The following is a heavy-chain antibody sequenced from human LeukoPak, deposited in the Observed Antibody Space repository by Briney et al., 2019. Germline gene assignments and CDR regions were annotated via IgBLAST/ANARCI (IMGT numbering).Heavy chain of an antibody. V-gene: IGHV4-4*07. Sequence: SETLSLTCSVSGGSMYSNYWSWIRQTAGKGLEWIGRFYVGVGPNYNPSFKSRVTMSVDTSKNQLVLKLSAVTAADTDVYYCARMRPYDSTGYSPGHYMDVWGKGTTVTVYS. CDR2: FYVGVGP. D-gene: IGHD3-22*01. CDR3: ARMRPYDSTGYSPGHYMDV. J-gene: IGHJ6*03. CDR1: GGSMYSNY.